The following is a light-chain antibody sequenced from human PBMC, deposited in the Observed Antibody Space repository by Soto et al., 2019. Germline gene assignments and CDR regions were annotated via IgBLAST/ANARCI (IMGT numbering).Light chain of an antibody. V-gene: IGLV2-14*01. Sequence: QSVLTQPASVSGSPGQSITISCTGTSSDVGGYNYVSWYQQHPGKAPKLMIYDVSNRPTGVSNRFSGSKSGNTASLTISELPAEDEADYYCSSYTSSSTLLDVFGTGTKLTVL. J-gene: IGLJ1*01. CDR3: SSYTSSSTLLDV. CDR1: SSDVGGYNY. CDR2: DVS.